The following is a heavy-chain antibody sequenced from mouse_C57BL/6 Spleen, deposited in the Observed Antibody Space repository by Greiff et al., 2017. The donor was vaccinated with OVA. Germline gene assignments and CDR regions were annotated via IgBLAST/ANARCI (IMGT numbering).Heavy chain of an antibody. D-gene: IGHD2-12*01. J-gene: IGHJ1*03. V-gene: IGHV1-80*01. CDR3: ARSNDAWYFDV. Sequence: QVTLKESGAELVKPGASVKISCKASGYAFSSYWMNWVKQRPGKGLEWIGQIYPGDGDTNYNGKFKGKATLTADKSSSTAYMQLSSLTSEDSAVYFCARSNDAWYFDVWGTGTTVTVSS. CDR1: GYAFSSYW. CDR2: IYPGDGDT.